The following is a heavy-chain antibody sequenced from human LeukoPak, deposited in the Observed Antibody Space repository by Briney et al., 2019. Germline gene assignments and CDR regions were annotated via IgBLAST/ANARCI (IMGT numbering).Heavy chain of an antibody. J-gene: IGHJ3*02. V-gene: IGHV1-18*01. CDR3: ARLTDPDSTKGGWGYSGSPGAFDI. D-gene: IGHD1-26*01. Sequence: GASVKVSCKASGYTFTSYGISWVRQAPGQGLEWMGWIRAYNGNTNYAQKLQGRVTMTTDTSTSTAYMELRSLRSDDTAVYYCARLTDPDSTKGGWGYSGSPGAFDIWGQGTMVTVSS. CDR2: IRAYNGNT. CDR1: GYTFTSYG.